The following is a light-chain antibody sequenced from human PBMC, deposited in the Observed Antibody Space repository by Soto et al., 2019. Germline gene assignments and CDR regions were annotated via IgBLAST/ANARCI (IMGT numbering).Light chain of an antibody. CDR1: QRIYSN. J-gene: IGKJ4*01. Sequence: EIVMTQSPATLSVSPGERVTFSCRASQRIYSNLAWYQHTPGQAPRLLISGASTGATGLPSRFSGSGSGTDFTPTINSLQSEDVAVYYCQQYHHWPVTFGGGTKVEIK. CDR3: QQYHHWPVT. V-gene: IGKV3-15*01. CDR2: GAS.